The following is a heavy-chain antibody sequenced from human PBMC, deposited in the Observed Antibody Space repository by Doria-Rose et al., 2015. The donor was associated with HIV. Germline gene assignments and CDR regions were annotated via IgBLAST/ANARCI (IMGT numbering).Heavy chain of an antibody. J-gene: IGHJ6*02. CDR3: ARRAVAGTDYYYYNGMDV. D-gene: IGHD6-19*01. CDR2: INPSGGGT. CDR1: GYTFTNYY. Sequence: ASLKVSCKASGYTFTNYYMHWVRQAPGQGLEWMGIINPSGGGTTYARKFQGRVTMTRDTSTSTVYMEVKSLRSEDTAVYYCARRAVAGTDYYYYNGMDVWGQGTTVTVSS. V-gene: IGHV1-46*01.